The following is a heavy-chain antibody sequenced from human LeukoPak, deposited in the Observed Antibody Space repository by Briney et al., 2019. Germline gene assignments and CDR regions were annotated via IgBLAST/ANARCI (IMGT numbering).Heavy chain of an antibody. D-gene: IGHD6-13*01. J-gene: IGHJ5*02. CDR1: GYTFTGYY. Sequence: ASVKVSCKASGYTFTGYYMHWVRQAPGQGLEWMGWINPNSGGTNCAQKFQGRVTMTRDTSISTAYMELSRLRSDDTAVYYCASGIAAAGTIGNWFDPWGQGTLVTVSS. CDR2: INPNSGGT. V-gene: IGHV1-2*02. CDR3: ASGIAAAGTIGNWFDP.